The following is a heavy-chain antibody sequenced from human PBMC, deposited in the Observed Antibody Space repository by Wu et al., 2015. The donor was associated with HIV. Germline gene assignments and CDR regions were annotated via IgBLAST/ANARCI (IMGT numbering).Heavy chain of an antibody. J-gene: IGHJ5*02. CDR1: GYTFSQYS. V-gene: IGHV1-2*02. CDR3: VRDWYYDGSDDDGWDLFDP. Sequence: QSGPVLTQPGTSVKVSCETSGYTFSQYSIHWVRQAPGQRLEWLGWISIYNPATGYAQKFRDRISMTTDPSTNTAYLELRSLGRDDTAVYYCVRDWYYDGSDDDGWDLFDPWGQGTLVTVSS. CDR2: ISIYNPAT. D-gene: IGHD3-22*01.